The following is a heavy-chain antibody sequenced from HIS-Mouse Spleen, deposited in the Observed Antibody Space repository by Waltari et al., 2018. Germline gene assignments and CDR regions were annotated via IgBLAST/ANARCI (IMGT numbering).Heavy chain of an antibody. D-gene: IGHD2-21*02. CDR2: SRPNRGGT. Sequence: QVQLVQSGAEVKKPGASVKVSCKASGYTFTGYYMHWVRQAPGQGLGWMGWSRPNRGGTNEAQKFQGRVTITRETSISTAYMELGRLRSDDTAVYYCARDTPRGGDMYYWGQGTLVTVSS. V-gene: IGHV1-2*02. J-gene: IGHJ4*02. CDR3: ARDTPRGGDMYY. CDR1: GYTFTGYY.